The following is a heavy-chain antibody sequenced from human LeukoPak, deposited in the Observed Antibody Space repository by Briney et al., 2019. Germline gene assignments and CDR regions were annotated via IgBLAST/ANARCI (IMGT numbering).Heavy chain of an antibody. D-gene: IGHD6-19*01. CDR1: GGSISSYY. CDR3: ARHSTSGWNWFDP. Sequence: KPSETLSLTCSVSGGSISSYYWSWTRQPPGKGLEWIGCIYYSGSTNYNPSLKSRVTISVDTSKNQFSLKLSSVTAADTAVYYCARHSTSGWNWFDPWAQGTLVTVSS. J-gene: IGHJ5*02. V-gene: IGHV4-59*08. CDR2: IYYSGST.